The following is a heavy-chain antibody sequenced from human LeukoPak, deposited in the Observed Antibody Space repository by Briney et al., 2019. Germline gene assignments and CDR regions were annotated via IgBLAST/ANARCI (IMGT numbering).Heavy chain of an antibody. Sequence: SETLSLTCTVSGGSISSYYWSWIRQPPGKGLEWIGYIFYSGGTNYNPSLKSRVTISVDTSRNQFSLKLSSVTAADTAVYYCARGEVGSYYDYWGQGTLVTVSS. J-gene: IGHJ4*02. CDR1: GGSISSYY. CDR2: IFYSGGT. V-gene: IGHV4-59*01. CDR3: ARGEVGSYYDY. D-gene: IGHD1-26*01.